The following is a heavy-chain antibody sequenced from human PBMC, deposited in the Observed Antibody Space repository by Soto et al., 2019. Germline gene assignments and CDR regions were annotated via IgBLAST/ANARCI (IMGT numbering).Heavy chain of an antibody. J-gene: IGHJ6*02. CDR3: AREQGIAAAGGEYYYYYYGMDV. V-gene: IGHV1-69*01. D-gene: IGHD6-13*01. Sequence: QVQLVQSGAEVKKPGSSVKVSCKASGGTFSSYAISWVRQAPGQGLEWMGGIIPIFGTANYAQKFQGRVTITADESKRTAYMELSSLRSEDTAVYYCAREQGIAAAGGEYYYYYYGMDVWGQGTTVTVSS. CDR1: GGTFSSYA. CDR2: IIPIFGTA.